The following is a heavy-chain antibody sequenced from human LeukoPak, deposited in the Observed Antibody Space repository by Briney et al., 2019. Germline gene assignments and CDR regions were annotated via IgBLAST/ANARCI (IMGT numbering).Heavy chain of an antibody. J-gene: IGHJ4*02. V-gene: IGHV4-30-4*08. CDR1: GGSISSGDYY. D-gene: IGHD3-22*01. CDR2: IYYSGGT. Sequence: SQTLSLTCTVSGGSISSGDYYWSWIRQPPGKGLEWTGYIYYSGGTYYNPSLKGRVTISVDTSKNQFSLKLSSVTAADTTVCYCASTPDYYDSSGYSDYWGQGTLVTVSS. CDR3: ASTPDYYDSSGYSDY.